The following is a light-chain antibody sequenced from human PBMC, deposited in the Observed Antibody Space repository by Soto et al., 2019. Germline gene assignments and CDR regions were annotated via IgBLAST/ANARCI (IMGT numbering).Light chain of an antibody. CDR3: TSYSSSNTLV. CDR2: EVS. CDR1: SEDVGGYTY. J-gene: IGLJ1*01. Sequence: QSALTQPASVSGSPGQSITISCSVTSEDVGGYTYVSWYQHHPGKAPKLMIYEVSNRPSGLSNRFSGSKSGNTASLTISGLQTEDEADYYCTSYSSSNTLVFGTGTKVTVL. V-gene: IGLV2-14*01.